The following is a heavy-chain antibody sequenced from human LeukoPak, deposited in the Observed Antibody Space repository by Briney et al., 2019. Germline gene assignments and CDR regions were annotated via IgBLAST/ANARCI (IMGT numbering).Heavy chain of an antibody. V-gene: IGHV3-9*01. Sequence: PGRSLRLSCAASGFTFDDYAMHWVRQAPGKGLEWVSGISWNSGSIGYADSVKGQFTISRDNAKNSLYLQMNSLRAEDTALYYCAKDSGYDFWSGYNWFDPWGQGTLVTVSS. CDR2: ISWNSGSI. CDR3: AKDSGYDFWSGYNWFDP. J-gene: IGHJ5*02. D-gene: IGHD3-3*01. CDR1: GFTFDDYA.